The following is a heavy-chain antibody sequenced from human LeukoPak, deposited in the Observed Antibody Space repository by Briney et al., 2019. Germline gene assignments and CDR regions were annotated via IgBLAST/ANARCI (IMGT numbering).Heavy chain of an antibody. J-gene: IGHJ4*02. CDR2: ISPYSGGT. CDR1: GYSFTAYY. CDR3: ARDLDSYDDSGYYSL. V-gene: IGHV1-2*02. D-gene: IGHD3-22*01. Sequence: APVKVSCEASGYSFTAYYLHWVRQAPGQGLEWMGWISPYSGGTNYAQKFQGRVTMSRDTSISTAYVELSRLRPDDTAVYYCARDLDSYDDSGYYSLWGQGTLVTVSS.